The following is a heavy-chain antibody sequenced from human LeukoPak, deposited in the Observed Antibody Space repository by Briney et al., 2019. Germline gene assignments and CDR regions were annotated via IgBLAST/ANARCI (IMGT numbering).Heavy chain of an antibody. CDR2: IYYGGRT. CDR1: GGSISSLSYY. J-gene: IGHJ4*02. Sequence: SETLSLTCSVSGGSISSLSYYWGWVRQPPGKGLEWIGSIYYGGRTYYNPSLKSRVTKPVDTSKNQFSLKLSSVTAADTAIYYCATSVTSSSGWYYGYWGQGSLVTVSS. V-gene: IGHV4-39*01. D-gene: IGHD6-19*01. CDR3: ATSVTSSSGWYYGY.